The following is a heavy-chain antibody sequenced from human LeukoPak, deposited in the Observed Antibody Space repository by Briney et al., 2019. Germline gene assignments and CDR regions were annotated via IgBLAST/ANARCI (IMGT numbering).Heavy chain of an antibody. J-gene: IGHJ4*02. CDR2: IYHSGTT. CDR1: GGSISSHY. CDR3: ARIQSSTSPFDY. Sequence: SETLSLTCTVSGGSISSHYWSWIRQPPGKRLEWIGYIYHSGTTTYNPSLESRVTTSVDTPKNQFSLRLTSVTAADTAVYYCARIQSSTSPFDYWGQGTLVTVPS. V-gene: IGHV4-59*11. D-gene: IGHD2-2*01.